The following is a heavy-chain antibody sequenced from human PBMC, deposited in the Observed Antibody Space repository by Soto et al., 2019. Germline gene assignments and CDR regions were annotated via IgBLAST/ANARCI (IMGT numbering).Heavy chain of an antibody. Sequence: WASVKVSCKASGYTFTSYGISWVRQAPGQGLEWMGWISAYNGNTNYAQKLQGRVTMTTDTSTSTAYMELRSLRSDDTAVYYCASADSSIAAREPEYGMDVWGQGTTVTVSS. CDR3: ASADSSIAAREPEYGMDV. CDR2: ISAYNGNT. J-gene: IGHJ6*02. CDR1: GYTFTSYG. V-gene: IGHV1-18*04. D-gene: IGHD6-6*01.